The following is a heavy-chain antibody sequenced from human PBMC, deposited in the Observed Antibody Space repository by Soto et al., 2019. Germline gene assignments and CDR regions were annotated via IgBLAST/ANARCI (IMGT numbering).Heavy chain of an antibody. D-gene: IGHD3-3*01. Sequence: PSETLSLTCTVSGGSISSYYWSWIRQPPGKGLEWIGYIYYSGSTNYNPSLKSRVTISIDTSRNQFSLELRSVTAADTAVYYCARDVGLQYDTGYSDFWTGKNNWFDPWGQGTLVTVS. CDR3: ARDVGLQYDTGYSDFWTGKNNWFDP. CDR1: GGSISSYY. CDR2: IYYSGST. J-gene: IGHJ5*02. V-gene: IGHV4-59*01.